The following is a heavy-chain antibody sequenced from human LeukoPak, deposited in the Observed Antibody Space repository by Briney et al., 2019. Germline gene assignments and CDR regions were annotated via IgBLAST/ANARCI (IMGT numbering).Heavy chain of an antibody. CDR3: AREGPYDYVWGSYRPIDY. D-gene: IGHD3-16*02. Sequence: GGSLRLSCAASGFTFSSYAMSWVRQAPGKGLEWVSAISGSGGSTYYADSVKGRFTISRDNSKNTLYLQMNSLRAEDTAVYYCAREGPYDYVWGSYRPIDYWGQGTLVTVSS. V-gene: IGHV3-23*01. J-gene: IGHJ4*02. CDR2: ISGSGGST. CDR1: GFTFSSYA.